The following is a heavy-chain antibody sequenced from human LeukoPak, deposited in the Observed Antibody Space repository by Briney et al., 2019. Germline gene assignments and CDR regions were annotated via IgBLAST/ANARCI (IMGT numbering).Heavy chain of an antibody. CDR1: EFTFSTYN. CDR2: ISRSSRYI. CDR3: VKITSVTGGDC. J-gene: IGHJ4*02. D-gene: IGHD1-1*01. Sequence: PGGSLRLSCAASEFTFSTYNMNWVRQAPGKGLEWVSSISRSSRYINYADSVKGRFTISRDNAKNSLYLQMNSLRAEDTAVYYCVKITSVTGGDCWGQGTRLTVSS. V-gene: IGHV3-21*01.